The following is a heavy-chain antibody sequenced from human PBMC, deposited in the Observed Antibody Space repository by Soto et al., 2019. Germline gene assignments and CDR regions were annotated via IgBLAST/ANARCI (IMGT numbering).Heavy chain of an antibody. D-gene: IGHD6-6*01. CDR1: GGSISSGGYY. J-gene: IGHJ6*02. CDR2: NYYSGIT. CDR3: ARGSSIAGLYYGMDV. Sequence: QVQLQQSGPGLVKPSQTLSLTCTVSGGSISSGGYYWTWIRQHPAKGQEWIGYNYYSGITYYNPSLKSRVTISLDTSKNQFSLKLSSVTAADTAVYYCARGSSIAGLYYGMDVWGQGTTLTVS. V-gene: IGHV4-31*03.